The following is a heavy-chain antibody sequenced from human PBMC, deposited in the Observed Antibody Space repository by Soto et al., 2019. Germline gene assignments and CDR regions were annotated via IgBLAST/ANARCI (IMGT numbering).Heavy chain of an antibody. V-gene: IGHV3-30*18. CDR2: ISYDGSNK. Sequence: PGGSLRLSCAASGFTFSSYGMQWVRQAPGKGLEWVAVISYDGSNKYYADSVKGRFTISRDNSKNTLYLQMNSLRAEDTAVYYCAKDQGSSGYGPLDYWGQGTLVTAPQ. CDR1: GFTFSSYG. D-gene: IGHD3-22*01. CDR3: AKDQGSSGYGPLDY. J-gene: IGHJ4*02.